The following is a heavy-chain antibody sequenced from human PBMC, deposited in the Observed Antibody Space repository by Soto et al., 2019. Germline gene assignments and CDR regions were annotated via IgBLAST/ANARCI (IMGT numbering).Heavy chain of an antibody. CDR2: ISTGGAYM. D-gene: IGHD3-10*01. CDR1: GFTFRNYN. V-gene: IGHV3-21*06. CDR3: ARDIASPGGDYFDS. J-gene: IGHJ4*02. Sequence: EVQLVESGGGLVKAGGSLRLFCTASGFTFRNYNMNWVRQAPGKGLEWVSSISTGGAYMFYADSVKGRFTISRDNAQNSLFLQIDSPKGEDAAVYYCARDIASPGGDYFDSWGQGNLVTVSS.